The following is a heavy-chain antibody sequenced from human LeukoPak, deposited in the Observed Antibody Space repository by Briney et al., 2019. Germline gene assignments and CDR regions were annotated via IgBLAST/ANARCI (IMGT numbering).Heavy chain of an antibody. V-gene: IGHV4-39*01. J-gene: IGHJ4*02. CDR1: GGSISSSSYY. CDR3: ARLLGQWLVLGFDY. D-gene: IGHD6-19*01. CDR2: IYYSGST. Sequence: PSETLSLTRTVSGGSISSSSYYWGWIRQPPGKGLEWIGSIYYSGSTYYNPSLKSRVTISVDTSKNQFSLKLSSLTAADTAVYYCARLLGQWLVLGFDYWGQGTLVTVSS.